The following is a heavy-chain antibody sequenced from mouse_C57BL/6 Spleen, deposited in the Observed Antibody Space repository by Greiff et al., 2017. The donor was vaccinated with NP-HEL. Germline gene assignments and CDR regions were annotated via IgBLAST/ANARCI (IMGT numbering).Heavy chain of an antibody. J-gene: IGHJ3*01. V-gene: IGHV1-52*01. CDR2: IDPSDSET. Sequence: QVQLQQPGAELVRPGSSVKLSCKASGYTFTSYWMHWVKQRPIQGLEWIGNIDPSDSETHYNQKFKDKATLTVDKSSSTAYMQLSSLTSEDSAVYYGACYYGKGGCAYWGQGTLVTVSA. CDR3: ACYYGKGGCAY. CDR1: GYTFTSYW. D-gene: IGHD2-1*01.